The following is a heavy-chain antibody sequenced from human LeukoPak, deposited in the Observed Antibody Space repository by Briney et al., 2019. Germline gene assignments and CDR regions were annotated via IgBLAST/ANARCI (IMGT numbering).Heavy chain of an antibody. CDR1: GGSISSHY. CDR2: IYTSGST. V-gene: IGHV4-4*07. J-gene: IGHJ4*02. D-gene: IGHD1-26*01. Sequence: SETLSLTFTVSGGSISSHYWSWVRQPAGKGLEWIGRIYTSGSTNYNPSLKSRVTMSVDTSKNNFSLKLSSVTAADTAVYYCSRDSGDVGYFDYWGQGTLVTVSP. CDR3: SRDSGDVGYFDY.